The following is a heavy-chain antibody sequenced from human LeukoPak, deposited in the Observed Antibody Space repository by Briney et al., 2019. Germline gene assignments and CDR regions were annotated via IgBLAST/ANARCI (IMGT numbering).Heavy chain of an antibody. CDR2: IYYSGST. V-gene: IGHV4-39*01. CDR1: GGSISSSSYY. J-gene: IGHJ4*02. CDR3: ARGGSGSYYNPPGGVGY. Sequence: PSETLSLTCTVSGGSISSSSYYWGWIRQPPGKGLEWIGSIYYSGSTYYNPSLKSRVTISVDTSKNQFSLKLSSVTAADTAVYYCARGGSGSYYNPPGGVGYWGQGTLVTVSS. D-gene: IGHD3-10*01.